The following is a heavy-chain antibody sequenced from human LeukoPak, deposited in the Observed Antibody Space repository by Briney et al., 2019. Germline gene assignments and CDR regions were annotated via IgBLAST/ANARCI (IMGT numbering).Heavy chain of an antibody. CDR1: GFTFSNYW. J-gene: IGHJ3*01. Sequence: GGSLRLSCAASGFTFSNYWMNWVRQAPGKGLVWVSRINSDGSGTTYADSVKGRFTFSRDNAKNTLYLQMNNLRAEDTAIYYCVRDNIAFDVWGQGSVVTVSS. V-gene: IGHV3-74*03. CDR3: VRDNIAFDV. CDR2: INSDGSGT.